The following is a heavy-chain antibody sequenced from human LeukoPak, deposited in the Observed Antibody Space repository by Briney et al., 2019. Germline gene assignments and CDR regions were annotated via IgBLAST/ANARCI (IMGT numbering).Heavy chain of an antibody. CDR3: ARRERPGYSYGRGTLDI. Sequence: PGGSLRLSCAASGFTFDDYAMHWVRQAPGKGLEWVALISGDGAGTYYADSVKGRLTISRDNNKNSLYLQMNSLRTEDTALYYCARRERPGYSYGRGTLDIWGQGTMVTVSS. V-gene: IGHV3-43*02. J-gene: IGHJ3*02. D-gene: IGHD5-18*01. CDR1: GFTFDDYA. CDR2: ISGDGAGT.